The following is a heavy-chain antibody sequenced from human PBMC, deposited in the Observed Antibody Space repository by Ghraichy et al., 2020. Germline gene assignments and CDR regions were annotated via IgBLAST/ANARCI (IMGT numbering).Heavy chain of an antibody. V-gene: IGHV7-4-1*02. D-gene: IGHD2-15*01. CDR1: GYTFTSYA. CDR3: ARVGHHCSGGSCYSSNFDY. CDR2: INTNTGNP. Sequence: ASVKVSCKASGYTFTSYAMNWVRQAPGQGLEWMGWINTNTGNPTYAQGFTGRFVFSLDTSVSTAYLQISSLKAEDTAGYYCARVGHHCSGGSCYSSNFDYWGQGTLVTVSS. J-gene: IGHJ4*02.